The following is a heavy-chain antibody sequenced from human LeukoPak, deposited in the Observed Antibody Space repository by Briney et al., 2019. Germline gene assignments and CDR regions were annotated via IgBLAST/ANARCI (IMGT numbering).Heavy chain of an antibody. CDR2: ISPVKNTI. Sequence: GGSLRLSCAASGFTFSSYSMNWFRQTPGKGLECISYISPVKNTIYYADSVKGRFTISRDDAKNSLDLQMNSLRAEDTAVYYCARESDRHHDLWSGYLALDYWGQGTRVTVSS. J-gene: IGHJ4*02. CDR1: GFTFSSYS. CDR3: ARESDRHHDLWSGYLALDY. D-gene: IGHD3-3*01. V-gene: IGHV3-48*01.